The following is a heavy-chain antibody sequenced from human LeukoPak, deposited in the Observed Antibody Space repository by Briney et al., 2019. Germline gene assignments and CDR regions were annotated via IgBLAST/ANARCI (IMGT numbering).Heavy chain of an antibody. Sequence: SGPALVKPTQTLTLTCTFSGFSLSTSGMCVSWIRQPPGKALEWLARIDWDDDKYYSTSLKTRLTISKDTSKNQVVLTMTNVDPVDTAPYYCARIRGGGFDYWGQGTLVTVSS. CDR1: GFSLSTSGMC. D-gene: IGHD3-16*01. CDR3: ARIRGGGFDY. CDR2: IDWDDDK. J-gene: IGHJ4*02. V-gene: IGHV2-70*11.